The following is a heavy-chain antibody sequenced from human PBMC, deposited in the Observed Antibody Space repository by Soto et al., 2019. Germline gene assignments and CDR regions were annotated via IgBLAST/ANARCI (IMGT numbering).Heavy chain of an antibody. CDR1: GFTFSSYA. CDR3: ARRSKTKVALYYSYGMDV. Sequence: QVQLVESGGGVVQPGRSLRLSCAASGFTFSSYAMHWVRQAPGKGLEWVAVISYDGSNKYYADSVKGRFTISRDNSKNPLYLQMNSRRAEDTAVYYCARRSKTKVALYYSYGMDVWGQGTTVTVSS. J-gene: IGHJ6*02. CDR2: ISYDGSNK. V-gene: IGHV3-30-3*01.